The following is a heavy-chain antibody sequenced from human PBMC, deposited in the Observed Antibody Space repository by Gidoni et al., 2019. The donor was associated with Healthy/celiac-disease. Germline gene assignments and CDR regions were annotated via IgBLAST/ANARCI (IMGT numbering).Heavy chain of an antibody. J-gene: IGHJ3*02. Sequence: EVQLVESGGGLVQPGGSLRLSCAASGFTFSSYWMGWVRQAPGKGLEGGAKIKQDGSEKYYVDSVKGRFTISRDNAKNSLYLQMNSLRAEDTAVYYCAGGIANWLVGGHDAFDIWGQGTMVTVSS. CDR1: GFTFSSYW. CDR2: IKQDGSEK. V-gene: IGHV3-7*04. D-gene: IGHD6-13*01. CDR3: AGGIANWLVGGHDAFDI.